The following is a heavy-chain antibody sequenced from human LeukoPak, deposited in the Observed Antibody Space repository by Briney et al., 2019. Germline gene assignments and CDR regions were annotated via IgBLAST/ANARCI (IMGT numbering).Heavy chain of an antibody. V-gene: IGHV1-2*06. CDR3: ATTSGYYYYYFDY. CDR2: INPNSGGT. Sequence: ASVKXXXXXXXXTFTCYYXXWVRQAPGQGLXXXGRINPNSGGTNYAQKFQGRVTMTRDTSISTAYMELSRLRSDDTAVYYCATTSGYYYYYFDYWGQGTLVTVSS. J-gene: IGHJ4*02. CDR1: XXTFTCYY. D-gene: IGHD3-22*01.